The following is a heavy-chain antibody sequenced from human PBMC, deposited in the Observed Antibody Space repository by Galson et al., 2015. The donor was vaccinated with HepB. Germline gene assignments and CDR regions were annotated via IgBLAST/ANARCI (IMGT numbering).Heavy chain of an antibody. V-gene: IGHV1-46*01. D-gene: IGHD6-19*01. CDR2: INPGGGVT. CDR3: ARDRDSSGSYNGYDC. CDR1: GYAFTNYY. Sequence: SVKVSCKASGYAFTNYYMHWVRQAPGQGLEWMGIINPGGGVTNYAQKFQGRITVTRDTSTTTVYMELSSLRPDDTATYYCARDRDSSGSYNGYDCWGQGTLVTVSA. J-gene: IGHJ4*02.